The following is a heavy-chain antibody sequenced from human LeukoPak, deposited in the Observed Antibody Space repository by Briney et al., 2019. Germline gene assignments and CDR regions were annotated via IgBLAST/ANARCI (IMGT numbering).Heavy chain of an antibody. D-gene: IGHD1-26*01. CDR2: ISASGNT. CDR3: ARLIGGGSYWGYFDY. Sequence: SETLSLTCTVSGASIPSSYYWSWIRPPPGKGLECIGYISASGNTNYNPSLKSRVTISVDTSKSQFSLNLSSVTAADTAIYYCARLIGGGSYWGYFDYWGQGNLVTVSS. CDR1: GASIPSSYY. J-gene: IGHJ4*02. V-gene: IGHV4-4*09.